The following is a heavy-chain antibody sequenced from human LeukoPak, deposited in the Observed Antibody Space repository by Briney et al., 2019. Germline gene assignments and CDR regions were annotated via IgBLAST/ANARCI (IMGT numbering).Heavy chain of an antibody. J-gene: IGHJ4*02. CDR3: ARGPAYYDFWSGYYSPFDY. CDR2: TYHSGST. V-gene: IGHV4-30-2*01. Sequence: SQTLSLTCAVSGGSISSGGYSWSWIRQPPGKGLEWIGYTYHSGSTYYNPSLKSRVTISVDRSKNQFSLKLSSVTAADTAVYYCARGPAYYDFWSGYYSPFDYWGQGTLVTVSS. CDR1: GGSISSGGYS. D-gene: IGHD3-3*01.